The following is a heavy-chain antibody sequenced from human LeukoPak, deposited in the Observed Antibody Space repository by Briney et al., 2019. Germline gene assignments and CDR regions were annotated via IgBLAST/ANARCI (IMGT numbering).Heavy chain of an antibody. CDR2: ITSSGSYK. V-gene: IGHV3-21*01. J-gene: IGHJ4*02. Sequence: KTGGSLRLSCAASGFSFSSYTMNWVRQFPGKGLEWVSSITSSGSYKYYADSVKGRFTISRDNAKNSLYLQLNSLRAEDTAVYYCASSETGIAARPPDYWGQGTLVTVSS. CDR1: GFSFSSYT. CDR3: ASSETGIAARPPDY. D-gene: IGHD6-6*01.